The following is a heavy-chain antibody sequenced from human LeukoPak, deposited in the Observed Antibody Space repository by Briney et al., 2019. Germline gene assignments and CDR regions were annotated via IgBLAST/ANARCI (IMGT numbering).Heavy chain of an antibody. CDR1: GGSISSSSYY. J-gene: IGHJ4*02. V-gene: IGHV4-39*01. Sequence: PSETLSLTCTVSGGSISSSSYYWGWIRQPPGKGLEWIGSIYYSGSTYYNPSLKSRVTISVDTSKNQFSLRLSSVTAADTAVYYCARRYSGSWYYFDYWGQGTLVTVSS. CDR3: ARRYSGSWYYFDY. CDR2: IYYSGST. D-gene: IGHD6-13*01.